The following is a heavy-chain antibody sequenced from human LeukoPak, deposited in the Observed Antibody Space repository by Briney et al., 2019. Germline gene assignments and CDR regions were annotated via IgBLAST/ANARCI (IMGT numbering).Heavy chain of an antibody. Sequence: GGSLRLSCAASGFTFSDYYMSWIRQAPGKGLEWVSYISSSGSTIYYADSVKGRFTISRDNSKNTLYLQMNSLRAEDTAVYYCAKTSSSLAGGDFDYWGQGTLVTVSS. D-gene: IGHD6-13*01. CDR3: AKTSSSLAGGDFDY. V-gene: IGHV3-11*01. CDR1: GFTFSDYY. J-gene: IGHJ4*02. CDR2: ISSSGSTI.